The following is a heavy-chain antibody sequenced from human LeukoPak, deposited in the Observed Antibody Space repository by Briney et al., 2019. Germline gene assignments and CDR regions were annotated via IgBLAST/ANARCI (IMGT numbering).Heavy chain of an antibody. D-gene: IGHD1-14*01. V-gene: IGHV3-23*01. CDR3: AKGARTYYYYGMDV. CDR2: ISGSGTST. CDR1: GFTVSINY. Sequence: GGSLRLSCAASGFTVSINYMSWVRQAPGKGLDWVSAISGSGTSTYYADSVKGRFTISRDNSKNTLYLQMNSLRVEDTAVYYCAKGARTYYYYGMDVWGQGTTVTVSS. J-gene: IGHJ6*02.